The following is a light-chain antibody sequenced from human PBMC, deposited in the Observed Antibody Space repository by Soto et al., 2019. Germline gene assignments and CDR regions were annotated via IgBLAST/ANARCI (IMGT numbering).Light chain of an antibody. CDR3: SSYTSISTLV. V-gene: IGLV2-14*03. CDR1: SSDIGGYNF. CDR2: DVT. Sequence: QSALTQPASVSGSPGQSITISCTGTSSDIGGYNFVSWYQPHPGKAPKLMIYDVTNRPPGLSDRFSGSKSGNTASLTISGLQAEDEADYYCSSYTSISTLVFGGGTKLTVL. J-gene: IGLJ2*01.